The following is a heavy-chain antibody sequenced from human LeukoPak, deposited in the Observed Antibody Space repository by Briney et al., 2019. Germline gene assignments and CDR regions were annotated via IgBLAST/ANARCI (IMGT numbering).Heavy chain of an antibody. J-gene: IGHJ6*02. CDR2: IYYSGST. V-gene: IGHV4-61*05. Sequence: PSETLSLTCTVSGGSISSSSYYWGWIRQPPGRGLEWIGYIYYSGSTNYNPSLKSRVTISVDTSKNQFSLKLSSVTAADTAVYYCASGYIGSSWYPYYYYGMDVWGQGTTVTVSS. CDR3: ASGYIGSSWYPYYYYGMDV. CDR1: GGSISSSSYY. D-gene: IGHD6-13*01.